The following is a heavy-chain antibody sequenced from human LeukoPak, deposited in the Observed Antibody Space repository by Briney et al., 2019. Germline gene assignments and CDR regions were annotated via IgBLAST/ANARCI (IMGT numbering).Heavy chain of an antibody. Sequence: GGSLRLSCIASGFTFRNYGMHWVRQAPGKGLEWVASVRYDGSIHHYVDSVKGRFTISSENSKNTLFLQMDSLRTEDTAVYYCARVITVVSARMAFDYWGQGTLVDVSS. V-gene: IGHV3-30*02. J-gene: IGHJ4*02. CDR1: GFTFRNYG. D-gene: IGHD2-15*01. CDR3: ARVITVVSARMAFDY. CDR2: VRYDGSIH.